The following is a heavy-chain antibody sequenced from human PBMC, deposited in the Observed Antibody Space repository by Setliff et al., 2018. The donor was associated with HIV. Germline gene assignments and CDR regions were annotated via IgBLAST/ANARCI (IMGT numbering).Heavy chain of an antibody. D-gene: IGHD3-10*01. CDR3: ARHVWFGELPTHWYVTTQRTKEYFRH. CDR2: IHYGGFF. CDR1: GGSFRSSRYY. Sequence: SETLSLTCTVSGGSFRSSRYYWGWIRQPPGKGLEWIGNIHYGGFFWYSPSLKSRVTISVDTSKNQFSLKLSSVTAADTAVYYCARHVWFGELPTHWYVTTQRTKEYFRHWGQGTLVTVSS. J-gene: IGHJ1*01. V-gene: IGHV4-39*01.